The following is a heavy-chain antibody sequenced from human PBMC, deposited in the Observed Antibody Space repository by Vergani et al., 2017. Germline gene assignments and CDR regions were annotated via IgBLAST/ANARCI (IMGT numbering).Heavy chain of an antibody. V-gene: IGHV4-59*01. D-gene: IGHD2-8*02. CDR2: IYYSGST. Sequence: QVQLQESGPGLVKPSETLSLTCTVSGGSISSYYWSWIRQPPGKGLEWIGYIYYSGSTNYNPYLKSRVTISVDTSKNQFSLKLSSVTAADTAVYYCARVGRVVSWGQGTTVTVSS. CDR3: ARVGRVVS. J-gene: IGHJ6*02. CDR1: GGSISSYY.